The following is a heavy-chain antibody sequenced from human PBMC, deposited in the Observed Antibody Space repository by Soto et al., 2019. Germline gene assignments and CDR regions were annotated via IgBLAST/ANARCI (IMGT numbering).Heavy chain of an antibody. CDR2: IYYSGST. Sequence: QVQLQESGPGLVKRSETLSLTCTVSGGSISSYYWSWIRQPPGKGLEWIGYIYYSGSTNYNPSLKSRVTISVDTSKNQFSLKLSSVTAADTAVYYCARSDGRYWGQGTLVTVSS. V-gene: IGHV4-59*01. J-gene: IGHJ4*02. CDR1: GGSISSYY. CDR3: ARSDGRY.